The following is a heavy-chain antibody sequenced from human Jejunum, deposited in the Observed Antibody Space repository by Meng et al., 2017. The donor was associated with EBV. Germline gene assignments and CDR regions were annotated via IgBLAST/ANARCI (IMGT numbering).Heavy chain of an antibody. D-gene: IGHD6-13*01. CDR3: AKGGYDSSWSYLDY. Sequence: EGLLLECGGGLGQPGGALRLSWTAAGFTFSSYAMNWGRQAPGKGLGWVSTISGGGDSTYYADSVKGRFTISRDNSMKTVYLQMNSLRAEDTAVYYCAKGGYDSSWSYLDYWGQGTLVTVAS. J-gene: IGHJ4*02. CDR2: ISGGGDST. V-gene: IGHV3-23*01. CDR1: GFTFSSYA.